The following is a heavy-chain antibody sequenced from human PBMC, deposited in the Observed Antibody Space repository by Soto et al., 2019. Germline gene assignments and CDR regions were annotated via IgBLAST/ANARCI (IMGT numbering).Heavy chain of an antibody. Sequence: PSETLSLTCTVSGGSIGSGDYYWSWIRQSPGKGLEWIGYITYRARTNYNPSLQSRVTMSVDTSKNLFSLRLRSVTAADTAVYYCARHVNGYDPAVFWGLGTLVTVSS. D-gene: IGHD5-12*01. CDR2: ITYRART. V-gene: IGHV4-30-4*08. CDR3: ARHVNGYDPAVF. J-gene: IGHJ4*02. CDR1: GGSIGSGDYY.